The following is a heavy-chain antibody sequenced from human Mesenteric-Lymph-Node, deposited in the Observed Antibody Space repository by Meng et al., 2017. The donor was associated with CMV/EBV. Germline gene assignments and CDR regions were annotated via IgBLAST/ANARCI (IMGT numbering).Heavy chain of an antibody. V-gene: IGHV3-11*01. Sequence: LSCAAYGFTFSDYYMNWIRHTPGKGLEWLSYISSSGSTKYYADSVRGRFTISRDNAKNSLYLQMDSLRAEDTAVYFCARDRGGFDPWGQGTLVTVSS. CDR2: ISSSGSTK. CDR1: GFTFSDYY. J-gene: IGHJ5*02. D-gene: IGHD3-10*01. CDR3: ARDRGGFDP.